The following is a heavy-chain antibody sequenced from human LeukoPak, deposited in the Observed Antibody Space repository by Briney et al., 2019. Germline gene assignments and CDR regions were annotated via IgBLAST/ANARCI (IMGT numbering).Heavy chain of an antibody. CDR3: ARAASHFDY. V-gene: IGHV3-48*04. CDR2: IDSSSSTI. J-gene: IGHJ4*02. Sequence: GSLRLSCAASGFTSSSYGMNWVRQAPGKGLEWVSYIDSSSSTIYYADSVKGRFTISRDDAKNSLYLQMNSLRAEDTALYYCARAASHFDYWGQGTLVTVSS. D-gene: IGHD6-25*01. CDR1: GFTSSSYG.